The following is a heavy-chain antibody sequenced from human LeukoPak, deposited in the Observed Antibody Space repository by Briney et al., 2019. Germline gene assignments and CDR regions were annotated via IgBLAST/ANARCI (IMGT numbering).Heavy chain of an antibody. CDR1: GYTFTSYY. Sequence: ASVKVSCKASGYTFTSYYMHWVRQAPGQGLEWMGIINPSGGSTSYAQKFQGRVTMTRNTSISTAYMELSSLRSEDTAVYYCAREGPYSYSDYWGQGTLVTVSS. CDR3: AREGPYSYSDY. J-gene: IGHJ4*02. V-gene: IGHV1-46*01. CDR2: INPSGGST. D-gene: IGHD5-18*01.